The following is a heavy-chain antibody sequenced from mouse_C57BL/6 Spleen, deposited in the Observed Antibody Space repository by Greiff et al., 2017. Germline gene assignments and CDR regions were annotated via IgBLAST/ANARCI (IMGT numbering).Heavy chain of an antibody. CDR1: GYTFTDYY. V-gene: IGHV1-76*01. J-gene: IGHJ4*01. D-gene: IGHD2-3*01. CDR3: ARMDGHYAMDY. Sequence: QVQLQQSGAELVRPGASVKLSCKASGYTFTDYYINWVKQRPGQGLEWIARIYPGSGNTYYNEKFKGKATLTAEKSSSTAYMQLSSLTSEDSAVYFCARMDGHYAMDYWGQGTSVTVSS. CDR2: IYPGSGNT.